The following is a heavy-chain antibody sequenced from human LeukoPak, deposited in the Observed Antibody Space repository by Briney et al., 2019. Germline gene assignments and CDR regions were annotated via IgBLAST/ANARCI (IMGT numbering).Heavy chain of an antibody. CDR3: ARDAYDGNPSAGDY. J-gene: IGHJ4*02. CDR2: IYTSGST. D-gene: IGHD4-23*01. Sequence: PPETLSLTCTVSGGSISSYYWSWIRQPAGKGLEWIGRIYTSGSTNYNPSLKSRVTMSVDTSKNQFSLKLSSVTAADTAVYYCARDAYDGNPSAGDYWGQGTLVTVSS. V-gene: IGHV4-4*07. CDR1: GGSISSYY.